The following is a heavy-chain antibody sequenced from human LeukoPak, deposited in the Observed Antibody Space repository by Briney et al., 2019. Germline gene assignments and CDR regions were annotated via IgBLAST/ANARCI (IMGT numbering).Heavy chain of an antibody. D-gene: IGHD3-3*01. J-gene: IGHJ3*02. CDR1: GXSISSYY. CDR2: ISYSGST. Sequence: SETLSLTFTVSGXSISSYYWGWIRQPPGKGLEWIGSISYSGSTYYNPSLNSRVTISVDMSKNQFSLRLSSVTAADTAVYYCARHDSEWLGGGFDIWGQGTMVTVSS. V-gene: IGHV4-39*01. CDR3: ARHDSEWLGGGFDI.